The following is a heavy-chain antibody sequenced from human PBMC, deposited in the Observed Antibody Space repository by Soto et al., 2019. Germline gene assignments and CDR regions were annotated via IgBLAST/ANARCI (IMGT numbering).Heavy chain of an antibody. V-gene: IGHV4-59*01. CDR2: IYYSGST. CDR3: ARDDYGDYDGWFDP. J-gene: IGHJ5*02. D-gene: IGHD4-17*01. Sequence: SETLSLTCTVSGGSISSYYWSWIRQRPGKGLEWIGYIYYSGSTNYNPSLKSRVTISVDTSKNQFSLKLSSVTAADTAVYYCARDDYGDYDGWFDPWGQGTLVTVSS. CDR1: GGSISSYY.